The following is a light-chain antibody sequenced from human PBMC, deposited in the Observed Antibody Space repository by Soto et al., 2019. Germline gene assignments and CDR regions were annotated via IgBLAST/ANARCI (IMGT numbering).Light chain of an antibody. V-gene: IGKV3-15*01. CDR1: QSVSSN. Sequence: EVVMTQSPATLSVSPGERATLSCRASQSVSSNLAWYQQKPGQAPRLLIYGASTRATGIPARFSGSGSGTEFTLTISSLHSEDLAVYYCQQYNSWPRTFGQGTKLEIK. CDR2: GAS. CDR3: QQYNSWPRT. J-gene: IGKJ2*01.